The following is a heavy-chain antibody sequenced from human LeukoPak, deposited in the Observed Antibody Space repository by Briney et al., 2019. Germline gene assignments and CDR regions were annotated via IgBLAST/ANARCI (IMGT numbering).Heavy chain of an antibody. CDR1: GFTFSSYS. Sequence: GGSLRLSCAASGFTFSSYSMNWVRQAPGKGLEWVSYISSSSSTIYYADSVKGRFTISRDNAKNSLYLQMNSLRAGDTAVYYCARVSGSSWYGHYFDYWGQGTLVTVSS. D-gene: IGHD6-13*01. J-gene: IGHJ4*02. CDR2: ISSSSSTI. V-gene: IGHV3-48*01. CDR3: ARVSGSSWYGHYFDY.